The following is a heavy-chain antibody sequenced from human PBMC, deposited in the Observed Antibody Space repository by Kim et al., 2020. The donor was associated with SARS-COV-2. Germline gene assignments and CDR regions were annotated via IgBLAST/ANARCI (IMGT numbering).Heavy chain of an antibody. CDR3: AKGPETGSSLLYYFDY. Sequence: GGSLRLSCAASGFTFDDYAMHWVRQAPGKGLEWVSGISWNSGSIGYADSVKGRFTISRDNAKNSLYLQMNSLRAEDTALYYCAKGPETGSSLLYYFDYWGQGTLVTVSS. CDR1: GFTFDDYA. D-gene: IGHD6-13*01. CDR2: ISWNSGSI. J-gene: IGHJ4*02. V-gene: IGHV3-9*01.